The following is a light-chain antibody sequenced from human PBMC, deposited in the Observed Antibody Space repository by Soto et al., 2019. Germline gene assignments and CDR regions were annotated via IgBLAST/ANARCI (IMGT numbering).Light chain of an antibody. J-gene: IGKJ1*01. CDR2: AAS. CDR1: QGISSW. CDR3: QQSYRTPLM. Sequence: DIQMTQSPSSVSASVGDRVTITCRASQGISSWLAWYQQKPGKAPKLLIYAASSLQSGVPSRFSGGGSGTDFTLTTSTLQPEDFAVYFCQQSYRTPLMFAQGTKVEIK. V-gene: IGKV1-12*01.